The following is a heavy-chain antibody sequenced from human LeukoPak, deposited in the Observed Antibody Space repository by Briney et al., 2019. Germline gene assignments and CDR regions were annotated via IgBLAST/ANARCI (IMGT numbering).Heavy chain of an antibody. Sequence: GSLRLSCAASGSTFSSYAMHWVRQAPGKGLEWVAVISYDGSNKYYADSVKGRFTISRDNSKNTLYLQMNSLRAEDTAVYYCARDGGYSGYDCPFDYWGQGTLVTVSS. D-gene: IGHD5-12*01. CDR1: GSTFSSYA. J-gene: IGHJ4*02. CDR2: ISYDGSNK. V-gene: IGHV3-30*04. CDR3: ARDGGYSGYDCPFDY.